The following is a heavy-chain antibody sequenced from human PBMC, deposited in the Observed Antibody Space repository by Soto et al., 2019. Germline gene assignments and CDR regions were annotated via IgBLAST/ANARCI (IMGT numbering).Heavy chain of an antibody. CDR3: ARGWDSSSPYYFDY. Sequence: SVKVSCKASGGTFSSYSINWVRQAPGQGLEWMGGIIPIFGTANYAQKFQGRVTITADESTGTAYMELSSLRSEDTAVYYCARGWDSSSPYYFDYWGQGTLVTVSS. CDR1: GGTFSSYS. J-gene: IGHJ4*02. V-gene: IGHV1-69*13. D-gene: IGHD6-6*01. CDR2: IIPIFGTA.